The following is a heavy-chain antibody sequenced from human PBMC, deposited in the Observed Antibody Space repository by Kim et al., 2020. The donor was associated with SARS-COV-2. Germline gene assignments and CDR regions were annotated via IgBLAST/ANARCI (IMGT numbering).Heavy chain of an antibody. CDR1: GGSFSGYY. Sequence: SETLSLTCAXYGGSFSGYYWSWIRQPPGKGLEWIGEINHSGSTNYNPSLKSRVTISVDTSKNQFSLKLSSVTAADTAVYYCARGGRRVAAADEFDYWGQGTLVTVSS. D-gene: IGHD6-13*01. CDR3: ARGGRRVAAADEFDY. CDR2: INHSGST. V-gene: IGHV4-34*01. J-gene: IGHJ4*02.